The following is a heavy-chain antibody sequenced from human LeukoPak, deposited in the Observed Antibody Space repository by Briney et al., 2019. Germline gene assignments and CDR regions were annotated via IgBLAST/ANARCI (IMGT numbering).Heavy chain of an antibody. CDR2: INPNSGGT. CDR1: GYTFTGYY. V-gene: IGHV1-2*06. J-gene: IGHJ1*01. D-gene: IGHD1-26*01. Sequence: GASVKVSSKASGYTFTGYYMHWVRPAPGQGLEWMGRINPNSGGTNYAQKLQGRVTITRDTSISTAYMELSRLRSDDTAVYYCAREGREWEPPFQHWGQGTLVTVSS. CDR3: AREGREWEPPFQH.